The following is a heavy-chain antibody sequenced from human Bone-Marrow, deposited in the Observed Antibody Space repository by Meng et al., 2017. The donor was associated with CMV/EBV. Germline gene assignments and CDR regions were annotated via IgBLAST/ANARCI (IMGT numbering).Heavy chain of an antibody. D-gene: IGHD3-3*01. V-gene: IGHV3-43D*03. CDR3: AKDGQRFLEWSYGMDV. CDR1: GFTFDGYA. Sequence: GESLKISCSASGFTFDGYAMHWVRQAPGKGLEWVSLISWDGGSTYYADSVKGRFTISRDNSKNSLYLQMNSLRAEDTALYYCAKDGQRFLEWSYGMDVWGQGTTVTVSS. J-gene: IGHJ6*02. CDR2: ISWDGGST.